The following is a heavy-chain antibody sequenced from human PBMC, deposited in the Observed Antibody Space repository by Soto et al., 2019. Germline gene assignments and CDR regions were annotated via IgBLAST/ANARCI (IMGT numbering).Heavy chain of an antibody. J-gene: IGHJ6*03. CDR2: IYPGDSDT. V-gene: IGHV5-51*01. CDR1: GYSFTTYW. CDR3: ATRAFCSSSSCYHYYMDV. Sequence: PGESLKISCKGSGYSFTTYWIGWVRQMPGKGLEWMGIIYPGDSDTRYSPSFQGQVTISADNSISTAYLQWSSLKASDTAMYYCATRAFCSSSSCYHYYMDVWGNGTTVTVSS. D-gene: IGHD2-2*01.